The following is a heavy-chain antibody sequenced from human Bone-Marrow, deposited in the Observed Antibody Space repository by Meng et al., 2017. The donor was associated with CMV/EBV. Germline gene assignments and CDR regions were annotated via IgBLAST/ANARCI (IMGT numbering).Heavy chain of an antibody. D-gene: IGHD2-2*02. V-gene: IGHV1-69*05. J-gene: IGHJ6*02. CDR1: GGTFSSYA. CDR3: ARPSIVVVPAVIPPHMSGYYYYGMDV. CDR2: IIPIFGTA. Sequence: SVKVSCKASGGTFSSYAISWVRQAPGQGLEWMGGIIPIFGTANYAQKFQGRVTITTDESTSTAYMELSSLRSEDTAVYYCARPSIVVVPAVIPPHMSGYYYYGMDVWGQGTTVTGSS.